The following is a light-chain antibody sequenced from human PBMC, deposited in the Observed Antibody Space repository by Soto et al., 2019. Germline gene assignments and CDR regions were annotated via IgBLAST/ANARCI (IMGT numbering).Light chain of an antibody. J-gene: IGKJ1*01. Sequence: DIQVTQSPSSLSASVEDRVTITCRASQDISGHLAWYQQKPGKVPKLLIYEASTLQSRVPSRFSASGSGTDFTLTISSLQPEDVATYYCQKHNGTPRTFGQGTKVELK. V-gene: IGKV1-27*01. CDR3: QKHNGTPRT. CDR2: EAS. CDR1: QDISGH.